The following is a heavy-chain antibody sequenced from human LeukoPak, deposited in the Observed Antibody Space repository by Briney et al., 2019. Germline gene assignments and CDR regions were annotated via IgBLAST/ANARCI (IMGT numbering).Heavy chain of an antibody. Sequence: GGSLRLSCAASGFTFSSHGMCWVRQSPRRGREWVSSISIGGDTTYSDSVKGRFTISRDNSKNTLYLQLDSLRAEDTAIYYCAKEVRPNHCWGQGTLVTVSS. D-gene: IGHD1-14*01. J-gene: IGHJ4*02. CDR2: ISIGGDTT. CDR3: AKEVRPNHC. CDR1: GFTFSSHG. V-gene: IGHV3-23*01.